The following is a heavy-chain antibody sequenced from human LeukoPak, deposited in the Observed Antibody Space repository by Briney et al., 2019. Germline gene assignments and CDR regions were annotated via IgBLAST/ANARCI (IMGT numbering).Heavy chain of an antibody. CDR2: IYTSGST. D-gene: IGHD3-10*01. Sequence: KPSETLSLTCTVSGGSISSGSYYWSWIRQPAGKGLEWIGRIYTSGSTNYNPSLKSRVTISVDTSKNQFSLKLSSVTAADTAVYYCARAMVRGVLDYWGQGTLVTVSS. V-gene: IGHV4-61*02. J-gene: IGHJ4*02. CDR1: GGSISSGSYY. CDR3: ARAMVRGVLDY.